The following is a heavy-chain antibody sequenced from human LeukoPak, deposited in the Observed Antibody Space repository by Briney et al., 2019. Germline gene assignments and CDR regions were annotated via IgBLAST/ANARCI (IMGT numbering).Heavy chain of an antibody. CDR1: GFTFSNYE. CDR2: ISSSGSTM. V-gene: IGHV3-48*03. Sequence: GGSLRLSCAASGFTFSNYELNWVRQAPGKGREWVSKISSSGSTMYYADSVKGRFTIYRDNAKSSVYLQMNSLRAEDTAVYYCARLVAKGWGQGTLVTVSS. J-gene: IGHJ4*02. CDR3: ARLVAKG. D-gene: IGHD5-12*01.